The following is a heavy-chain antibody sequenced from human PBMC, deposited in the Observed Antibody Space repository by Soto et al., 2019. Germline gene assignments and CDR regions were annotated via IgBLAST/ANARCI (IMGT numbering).Heavy chain of an antibody. D-gene: IGHD2-8*01. J-gene: IGHJ6*02. CDR3: ARGGVDYAMDV. CDR2: ISYDESNQ. Sequence: QVQLVESGGGVVQPGRSLRLSCAASGFTFSRYTMHWVRQAPGKGLEWVALISYDESNQYYADSVKGRFTISRDTSKNTLYLHKTSLRPEDKAVYYCARGGVDYAMDVWGQETTVTVCS. CDR1: GFTFSRYT. V-gene: IGHV3-30-3*01.